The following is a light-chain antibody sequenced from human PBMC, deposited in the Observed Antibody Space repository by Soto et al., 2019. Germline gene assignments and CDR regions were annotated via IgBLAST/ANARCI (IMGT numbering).Light chain of an antibody. CDR1: QSVYSNY. CDR3: QQYDTSPFT. J-gene: IGKJ3*01. V-gene: IGKV3-20*01. Sequence: DIVLTQSPGTLSLSPGERATLSCRASQSVYSNYLAWYQQKPGQTPRLLIYGASSRATGIPDRFSGSGSGTDFTLTISRLETEDFAVYYCQQYDTSPFTFGPGTKVDVK. CDR2: GAS.